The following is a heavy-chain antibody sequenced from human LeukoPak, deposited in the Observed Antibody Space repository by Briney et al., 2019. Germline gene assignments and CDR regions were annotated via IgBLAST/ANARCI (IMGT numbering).Heavy chain of an antibody. Sequence: GESLKISCKGSGYTFLDYWIGWVRQMPGKGLEYMGIIYPGDSDSRYSPSFQGHVTLSVDTSISTVFLQWSSLKASDTAIFYCARRRGVSASSFDIWGQGTMVTVSS. CDR1: GYTFLDYW. J-gene: IGHJ3*02. CDR3: ARRRGVSASSFDI. CDR2: IYPGDSDS. D-gene: IGHD3-10*01. V-gene: IGHV5-51*01.